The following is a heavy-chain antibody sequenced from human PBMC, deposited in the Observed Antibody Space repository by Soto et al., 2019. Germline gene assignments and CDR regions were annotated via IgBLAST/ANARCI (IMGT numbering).Heavy chain of an antibody. Sequence: SETLSLTCGVSDSSINSNYYWLWIRQPPGKGLEWIGAIHHSGTTYYTPSLKSRVTISMDMSKNHFSLRLTSVTAADTAIYYCARALYGGNFDYWGQGXPLTVSS. CDR3: ARALYGGNFDY. D-gene: IGHD4-17*01. J-gene: IGHJ4*02. CDR2: IHHSGTT. V-gene: IGHV4-38-2*01. CDR1: DSSINSNYY.